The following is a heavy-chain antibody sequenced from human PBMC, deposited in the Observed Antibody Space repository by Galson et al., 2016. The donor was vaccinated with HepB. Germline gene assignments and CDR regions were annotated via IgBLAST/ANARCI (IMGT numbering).Heavy chain of an antibody. Sequence: SETLSLTCAVYGGSLSGYYWSWIRQPPAKGLEWIGEIFHSGTSNYNPSLESRVTISADISRNQISLKVYSVTAADTDVYYCARIREGWQAYDGFDIWGRGTMVTVS. D-gene: IGHD5-24*01. CDR1: GGSLSGYY. V-gene: IGHV4-34*12. J-gene: IGHJ3*02. CDR3: ARIREGWQAYDGFDI. CDR2: IFHSGTS.